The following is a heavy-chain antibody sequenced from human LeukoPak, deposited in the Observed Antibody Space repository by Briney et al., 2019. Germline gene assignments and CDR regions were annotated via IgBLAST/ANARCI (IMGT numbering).Heavy chain of an antibody. V-gene: IGHV4-31*03. Sequence: SETLSLTCTVSGGSITSGSYYWSWIRQHPGKGLEWIGYIYHSGSAYYNPSLKSRVTISVDRSKNQFSLKLSSVTAADTAVYYCARVPGRLGNYYMDVWGKGTTVTVSS. CDR2: IYHSGSA. CDR3: ARVPGRLGNYYMDV. CDR1: GGSITSGSYY. D-gene: IGHD7-27*01. J-gene: IGHJ6*03.